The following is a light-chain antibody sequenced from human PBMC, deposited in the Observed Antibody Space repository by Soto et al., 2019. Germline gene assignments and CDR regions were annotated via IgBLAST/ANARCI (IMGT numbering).Light chain of an antibody. CDR3: QQYGSSPRT. Sequence: EIVLTQSPGTLSLSPGERATLSCRASRSVTSPFLAWYQQKPGQPPRLLIYSTSGRATGIPDRFSGSGSGTDFTLTISSLEPEDSAVYYCQQYGSSPRTFGQGTKVEV. CDR1: RSVTSPF. V-gene: IGKV3-20*01. CDR2: STS. J-gene: IGKJ1*01.